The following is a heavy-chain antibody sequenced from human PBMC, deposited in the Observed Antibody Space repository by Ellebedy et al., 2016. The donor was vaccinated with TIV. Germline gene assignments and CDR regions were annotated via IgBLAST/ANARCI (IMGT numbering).Heavy chain of an antibody. D-gene: IGHD5-18*01. CDR1: GFAFSSFA. J-gene: IGHJ4*02. V-gene: IGHV3-21*04. CDR2: IRSRSDYI. CDR3: AGHGDRAMTH. Sequence: GESLKISCAASGFAFSSFAMTWVRQAPGKGLEWVSSIRSRSDYIYYADSVKGRFTISRDNAKRSLYLQMNSLRAEDTAVYYCAGHGDRAMTHWGQGTLVTVSS.